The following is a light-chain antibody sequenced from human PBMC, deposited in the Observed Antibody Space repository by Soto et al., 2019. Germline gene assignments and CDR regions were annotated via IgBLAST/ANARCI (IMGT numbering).Light chain of an antibody. CDR2: AAS. CDR3: QRLKRYPLT. CDR1: QGISTS. Sequence: DIQLTQSPSFLSASVGDRVTITCRASQGISTSLAWYQQKPGRAPELLIYAASALHSGVPSRFSGSGSGTEFTLTISSLQPEDFATYYCQRLKRYPLTFGGGTRVEIK. V-gene: IGKV1-9*01. J-gene: IGKJ4*01.